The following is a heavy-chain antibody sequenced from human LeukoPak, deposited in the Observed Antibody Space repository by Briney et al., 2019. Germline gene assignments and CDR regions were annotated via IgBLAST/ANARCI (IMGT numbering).Heavy chain of an antibody. J-gene: IGHJ3*02. CDR1: GFTFSSYG. V-gene: IGHV3-33*01. Sequence: GGSLRLSCAASGFTFSSYGMHWVRQAPGKGLEWVAVIWYDGSNKYYADSVKGRFTISRDNSKNTLYLQMNSLRAEDTAVYYCARVCGGDCFNDAFDIWGQGTMVTVSS. D-gene: IGHD2-21*02. CDR3: ARVCGGDCFNDAFDI. CDR2: IWYDGSNK.